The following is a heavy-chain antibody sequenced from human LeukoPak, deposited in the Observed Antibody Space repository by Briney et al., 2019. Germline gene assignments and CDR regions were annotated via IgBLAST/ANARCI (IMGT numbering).Heavy chain of an antibody. Sequence: QPGGSLRLSCAASGFTFDDYAMHWVRQAPGKGLEWVSGISWNSGSIGYADSVKGRFTISRDNAKNSLCLQMNSLRAEDTALYYCAKDISGGIAVATIDYWGQGTLVTVSS. V-gene: IGHV3-9*01. CDR2: ISWNSGSI. J-gene: IGHJ4*02. CDR1: GFTFDDYA. D-gene: IGHD6-19*01. CDR3: AKDISGGIAVATIDY.